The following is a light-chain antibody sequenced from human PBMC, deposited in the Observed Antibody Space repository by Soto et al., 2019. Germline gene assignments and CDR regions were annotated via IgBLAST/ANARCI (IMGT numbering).Light chain of an antibody. V-gene: IGKV3-20*01. CDR3: QQYNGSPRT. J-gene: IGKJ1*01. CDR2: DAS. CDR1: QTLRSNF. Sequence: EIVLTQSPDTLSLSPGERATLSCRASQTLRSNFLAWYQQRPGQAPSLLIYDASSRASGIPDRFSGSGCGTDFTLHISRLEPEDFAVYYCQQYNGSPRTFGQGTKVEVK.